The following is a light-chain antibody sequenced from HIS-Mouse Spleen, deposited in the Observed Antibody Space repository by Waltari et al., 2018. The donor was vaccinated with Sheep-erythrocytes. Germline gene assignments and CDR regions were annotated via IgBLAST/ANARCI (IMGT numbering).Light chain of an antibody. V-gene: IGKV3-11*01. CDR1: QSVSSY. Sequence: EIVLTQSPATLSLSPGERATLSCRASQSVSSYLAWYQQKPGQAPRLLFYDASNRATGIPARFSGSGSGTDFTLTISSLEPEDFAVYYCQQRSNWYTFGQGTKLEI. J-gene: IGKJ2*01. CDR3: QQRSNWYT. CDR2: DAS.